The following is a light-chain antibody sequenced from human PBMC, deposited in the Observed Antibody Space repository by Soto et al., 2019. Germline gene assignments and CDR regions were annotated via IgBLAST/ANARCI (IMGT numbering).Light chain of an antibody. CDR2: EVN. Sequence: QPVLTQPTSASGSPRQSVPISCTSTSSEAGGYTYASSYQQHPCKAPKLVIYEVNNRPSGVSTRFSGSKSGNTASLTISGLQAEDEADYYCSSYTSSITYVFGSGTKVTVL. CDR1: SSEAGGYTY. V-gene: IGLV2-14*01. J-gene: IGLJ1*01. CDR3: SSYTSSITYV.